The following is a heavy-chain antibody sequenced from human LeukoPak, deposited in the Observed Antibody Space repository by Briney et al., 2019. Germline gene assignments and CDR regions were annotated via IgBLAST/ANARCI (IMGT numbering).Heavy chain of an antibody. CDR2: IYYSGST. CDR1: GGSISSYY. D-gene: IGHD5-12*01. Sequence: SETLSLTCTVSGGSISSYYWSWIRQPPGKGLEWIGYIYYSGSTNYNPSLKSRVTISVDTSKNQFSLKLSSVTAADTAVYYCARHSFGGYDYGSNYYYYGMDVWGQGTTVTVSS. V-gene: IGHV4-59*08. J-gene: IGHJ6*02. CDR3: ARHSFGGYDYGSNYYYYGMDV.